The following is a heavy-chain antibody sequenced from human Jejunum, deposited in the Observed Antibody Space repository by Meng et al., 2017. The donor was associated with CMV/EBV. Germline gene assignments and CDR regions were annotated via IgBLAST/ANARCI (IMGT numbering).Heavy chain of an antibody. D-gene: IGHD6-13*01. Sequence: SGYSITNAYYWGWIRQPPGKGLEWMGTIYHSGSTYYNPSLKSRVTMSVDTSKNQFSLRLTSVTAADTAVYYCARFGTGAAALFDYWSQGTLVTVSS. V-gene: IGHV4-38-2*01. CDR1: GYSITNAYY. CDR2: IYHSGST. J-gene: IGHJ4*02. CDR3: ARFGTGAAALFDY.